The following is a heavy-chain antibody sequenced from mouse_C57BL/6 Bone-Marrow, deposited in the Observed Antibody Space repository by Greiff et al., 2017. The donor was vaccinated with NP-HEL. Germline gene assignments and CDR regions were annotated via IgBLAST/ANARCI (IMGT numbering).Heavy chain of an antibody. CDR1: GYSITSGYD. D-gene: IGHD1-1*01. CDR2: ISYSGST. V-gene: IGHV3-1*01. J-gene: IGHJ1*03. CDR3: ARSCTTDWYFDV. Sequence: EVQLVESGPGMVKPSQSLSLTCTVTGYSITSGYDWHWIRHFPGNKLEWMGYISYSGSTNYNPSLKRRISITHDTSKNHFFLKLNSVTTEDTATYYCARSCTTDWYFDVWGTGTTVTVSS.